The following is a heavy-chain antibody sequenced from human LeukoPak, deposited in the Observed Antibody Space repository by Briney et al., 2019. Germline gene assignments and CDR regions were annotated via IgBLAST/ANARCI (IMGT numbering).Heavy chain of an antibody. CDR1: GFTFSSYA. CDR2: ISYDGSNK. J-gene: IGHJ4*02. Sequence: GGSLRLSCAASGFTFSSYAMHWVRQAPGKGLEWVAVISYDGSNKYYADSVKGRFTISRDNSKNTLYLQINSLRAEDTAVYYCARDPGQQLVNYYFDYWGQGTLVTVSS. CDR3: ARDPGQQLVNYYFDY. V-gene: IGHV3-30-3*01. D-gene: IGHD6-13*01.